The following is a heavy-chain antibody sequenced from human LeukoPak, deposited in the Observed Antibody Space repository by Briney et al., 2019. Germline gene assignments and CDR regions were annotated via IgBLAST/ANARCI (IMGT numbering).Heavy chain of an antibody. V-gene: IGHV4-34*01. CDR1: GGSFSGYH. D-gene: IGHD6-19*01. CDR2: INHSGST. J-gene: IGHJ4*02. CDR3: AGGPDVTSNLLAVAGTGPFDY. Sequence: SETLSLTCAVYGGSFSGYHWSWIRQPPGKGLEWIGEINHSGSTNYNPSLKSRVTISVDTSKNQFSLKLSSVTAADTAVYYCAGGPDVTSNLLAVAGTGPFDYWGQGTLVTVSS.